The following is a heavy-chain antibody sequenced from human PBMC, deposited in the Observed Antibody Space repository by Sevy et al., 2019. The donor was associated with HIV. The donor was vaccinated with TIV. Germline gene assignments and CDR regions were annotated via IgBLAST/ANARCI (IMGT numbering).Heavy chain of an antibody. CDR1: GFTFSSFP. CDR2: MTDDVSIK. CDR3: VKNNQFDY. V-gene: IGHV3-30-3*01. Sequence: GGSLRLSCAASGFTFSSFPMNWVRQTPDKGLEWVAVMTDDVSIKDYADSVKGRFTVSRDNSKNTLYLQMNSLRTEDTAVYYCVKNNQFDYWGQGTMVTVSS. J-gene: IGHJ4*02.